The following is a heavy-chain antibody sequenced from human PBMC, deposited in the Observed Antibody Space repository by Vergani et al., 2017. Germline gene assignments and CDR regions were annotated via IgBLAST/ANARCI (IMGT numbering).Heavy chain of an antibody. CDR3: ARHLAYCGGDCYPYYYGMDV. J-gene: IGHJ6*02. Sequence: QVQLEESGPGLVKPSETLSLTCTVSTDSVSTTFYYWGWIRQTPGKGLEWIGSIYYSGSTYYNPSLESRVTMSVDTSKSQFSLKLSSVTAADTAVYYCARHLAYCGGDCYPYYYGMDVWGQGP. CDR2: IYYSGST. CDR1: TDSVSTTFYY. D-gene: IGHD2-21*02. V-gene: IGHV4-39*01.